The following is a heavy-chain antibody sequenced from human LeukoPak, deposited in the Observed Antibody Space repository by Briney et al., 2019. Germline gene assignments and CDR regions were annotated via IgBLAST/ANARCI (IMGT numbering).Heavy chain of an antibody. D-gene: IGHD1-26*01. CDR1: GGSISSGGYY. Sequence: SETLSLTCTVSGGSISSGGYYWSWIRQHPGKGLEWIGYIYYSGSTNYNPSLKSRVTISVDTSKNQFSLKLSSVTAADTAVYYCARAPGRGSYLGVVYWGQGTLVTVSS. CDR3: ARAPGRGSYLGVVY. V-gene: IGHV4-61*08. J-gene: IGHJ4*02. CDR2: IYYSGST.